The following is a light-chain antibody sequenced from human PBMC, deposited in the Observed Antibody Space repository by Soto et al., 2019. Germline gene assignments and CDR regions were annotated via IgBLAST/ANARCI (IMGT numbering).Light chain of an antibody. Sequence: QSVLTQPPSVSGAPGQRVTISCTGSSSNIGAGYDVHWYQQLPGTAPKLLIHGNSNRPSGVPDRFSGSKSGTSASLAITGLQSEDEADYYCQAYDSSASKVVFGGGTKLTVL. CDR1: SSNIGAGYD. J-gene: IGLJ2*01. CDR3: QAYDSSASKVV. V-gene: IGLV1-40*01. CDR2: GNS.